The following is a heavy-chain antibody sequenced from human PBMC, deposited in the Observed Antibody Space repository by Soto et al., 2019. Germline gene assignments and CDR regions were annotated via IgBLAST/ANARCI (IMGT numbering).Heavy chain of an antibody. J-gene: IGHJ3*02. D-gene: IGHD6-6*01. V-gene: IGHV5-51*01. Sequence: GESLKISCKGSGYSFTSYWIGWVRQMPGKGLEWMGIIYPGDSDTRYSPSFQGQVTISADKSISTAYLRWSSLKASGTAMYYCARHLGEWQLARNAFDIWGQGTMVTVSS. CDR3: ARHLGEWQLARNAFDI. CDR2: IYPGDSDT. CDR1: GYSFTSYW.